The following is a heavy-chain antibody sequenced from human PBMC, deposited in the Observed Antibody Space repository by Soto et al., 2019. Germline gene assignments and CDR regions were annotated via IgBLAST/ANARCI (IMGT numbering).Heavy chain of an antibody. CDR1: GRTFLISA. D-gene: IGHD1-26*01. CDR3: SRGKEWEPASNHYYLDH. V-gene: IGHV1-69*06. Sequence: QVQLVQSGAEVKTPGSSVRVSCKTAGRTFLISALAWVRRAPGQGLEWMGGIIPILGTIHIAKNFPGGVNFTADRSSSTSYQDPFRLRTEDPATNFRSRGKEWEPASNHYYLDHWGQGSQVIVSS. CDR2: IIPILGTI. J-gene: IGHJ4*02.